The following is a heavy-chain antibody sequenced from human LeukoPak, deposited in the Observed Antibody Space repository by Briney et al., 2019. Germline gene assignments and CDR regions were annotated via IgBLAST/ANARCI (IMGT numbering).Heavy chain of an antibody. CDR2: IYYSGST. J-gene: IGHJ4*02. CDR1: GGSISTYY. CDR3: ARGLNDSWTGENY. Sequence: SETLSLTCSVSGGSISTYYWTWIRQPPGKGLEWIGYIYYSGSTNYNPSLKSRVTISLDTSKSQFSLKVRYVTAADTAVYYCARGLNDSWTGENYWGQGTLVTVSS. V-gene: IGHV4-59*12. D-gene: IGHD3-3*01.